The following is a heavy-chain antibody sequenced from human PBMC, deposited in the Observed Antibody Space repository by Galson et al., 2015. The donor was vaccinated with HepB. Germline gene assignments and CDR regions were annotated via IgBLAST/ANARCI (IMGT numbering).Heavy chain of an antibody. CDR3: ARLRDPVAGADY. CDR2: IYPGDSDT. D-gene: IGHD6-19*01. CDR1: GYSFTTYW. J-gene: IGHJ4*02. V-gene: IGHV5-51*01. Sequence: QSGAEVKKPGESLKISCKGSGYSFTTYWIGWVRQMPGKGLEWMGIIYPGDSDTRYSPSFQGQVTSPADKSISTAYLQWRSLTASDTAMYYCARLRDPVAGADYWGQGTLVTVSS.